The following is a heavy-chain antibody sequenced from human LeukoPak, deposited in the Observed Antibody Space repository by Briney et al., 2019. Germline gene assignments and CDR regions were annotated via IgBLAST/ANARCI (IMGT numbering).Heavy chain of an antibody. CDR2: INPNSGGT. CDR1: GYTFTGYY. J-gene: IGHJ6*03. V-gene: IGHV1-2*02. D-gene: IGHD3-9*01. CDR3: ARATKPPTAESNGVLRYFDWLVLAADYYYYMDV. Sequence: GASVKVSCKASGYTFTGYYMHWVRQAPGQGLEWMGWINPNSGGTNYAQKFQGRVTMTRDTSISTAYMELSRLRSDDTAVYYCARATKPPTAESNGVLRYFDWLVLAADYYYYMDVWGKGTTVTVSS.